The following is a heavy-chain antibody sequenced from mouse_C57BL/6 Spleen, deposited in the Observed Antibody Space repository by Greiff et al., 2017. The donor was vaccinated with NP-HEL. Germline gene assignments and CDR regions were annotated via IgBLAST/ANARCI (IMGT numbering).Heavy chain of an antibody. CDR1: GYTFTSSW. V-gene: IGHV1-64*01. J-gene: IGHJ2*01. D-gene: IGHD5-2*01. Sequence: QVQLQQPGAELVKPGASVKLSCTASGYTFTSSWMPWVKQRPGQGLEWIGMIHPNSGGTNYNKKFKSKATLTVDKSSTTPSMHLSSLTSEDSAVYYCARGEYRNYLDDWGQGTTLTVSS. CDR2: IHPNSGGT. CDR3: ARGEYRNYLDD.